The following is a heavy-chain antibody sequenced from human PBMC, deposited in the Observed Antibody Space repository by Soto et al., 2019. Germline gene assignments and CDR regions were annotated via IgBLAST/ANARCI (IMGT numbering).Heavy chain of an antibody. CDR1: GGSMDNERSY. J-gene: IGHJ4*02. CDR3: ARGEIVMLD. CDR2: TSHNGIT. Sequence: QVQLQESGPGLVEPSETLSLRCTVSGGSMDNERSYWSWIRHSPGRGLEWIGYTSHNGITWYSPSLQSRVSISIDTSEDHFSLAVRSVPAADTAVYYCARGEIVMLDWGQGALVTVSS. V-gene: IGHV4-31*03. D-gene: IGHD3-16*01.